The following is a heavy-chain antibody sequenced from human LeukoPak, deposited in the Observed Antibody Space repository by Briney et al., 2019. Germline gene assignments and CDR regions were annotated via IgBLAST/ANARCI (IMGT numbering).Heavy chain of an antibody. CDR2: ISASGSST. CDR1: GLAFSTYS. J-gene: IGHJ3*02. Sequence: GGSLRLSCAASGLAFSTYSMSWVRQAPGKGLYWVSGISASGSSTYYADSVKGRFTISRDNSKNTLYLQMNSLRAEDTAVYYCAKVGGIVVVPAASLDAFDIWGQGTMVTVSS. CDR3: AKVGGIVVVPAASLDAFDI. D-gene: IGHD2-2*01. V-gene: IGHV3-23*01.